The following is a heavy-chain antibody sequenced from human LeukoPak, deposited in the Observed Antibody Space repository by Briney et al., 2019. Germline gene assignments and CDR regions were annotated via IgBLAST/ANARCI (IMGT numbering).Heavy chain of an antibody. Sequence: PSETLSLTCTVSGGSISSSSYYWSWIRQPPGKGLEWIGYIYYSGSTNYNPSLKSRVTISVDTSKNQLSLRLSSVTAADTAVYYCARTMKGDFWSGYSYYYYYYMDVWGKGTTVTVSS. CDR1: GGSISSSSYY. V-gene: IGHV4-61*01. D-gene: IGHD3-3*01. CDR2: IYYSGST. CDR3: ARTMKGDFWSGYSYYYYYYMDV. J-gene: IGHJ6*03.